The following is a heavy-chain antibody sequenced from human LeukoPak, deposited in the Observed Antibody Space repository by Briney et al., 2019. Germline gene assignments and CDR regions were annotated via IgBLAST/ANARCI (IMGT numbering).Heavy chain of an antibody. Sequence: SETLSLTXSVSGDSINSNYWSWMRQPPGKGLEWIGYIYYGGSTNYNPSLKSRVSMSVVTSKNQFSLNLSSVTAADTAVYHCARLLAGCPGGRCRAHFDYWGQGTLVTVSS. V-gene: IGHV4-59*01. CDR3: ARLLAGCPGGRCRAHFDY. CDR1: GDSINSNY. CDR2: IYYGGST. J-gene: IGHJ4*02. D-gene: IGHD2-15*01.